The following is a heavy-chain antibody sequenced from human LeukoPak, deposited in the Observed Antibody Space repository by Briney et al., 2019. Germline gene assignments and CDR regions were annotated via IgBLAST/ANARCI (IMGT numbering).Heavy chain of an antibody. CDR2: IKSKTEGGTT. D-gene: IGHD1-14*01. J-gene: IGHJ3*02. Sequence: GGSLRLSCAASGFTFSNAWMRWVRQAPGKGLEWVGRIKSKTEGGTTEYGGHMKGRYIISRDDSKNTVYLKINSLKTEDTAVYYCTTILSRPRNRGDGFDIWGQGTMVTGSS. V-gene: IGHV3-15*01. CDR1: GFTFSNAW. CDR3: TTILSRPRNRGDGFDI.